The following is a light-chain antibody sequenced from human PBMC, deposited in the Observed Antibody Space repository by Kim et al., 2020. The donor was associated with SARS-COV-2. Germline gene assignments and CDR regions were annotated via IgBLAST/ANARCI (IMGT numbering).Light chain of an antibody. Sequence: DIQMTQSPASLSASVGDRVTITCRASQDIGHDLGWYQQKPGKAPKRLIYGVSSSQSGAPSRFSGSGSGTEFSLTISSLQPEDFATYYCLQLNAYPLTFGGGTKVDIK. J-gene: IGKJ4*01. CDR3: LQLNAYPLT. CDR1: QDIGHD. CDR2: GVS. V-gene: IGKV1-17*01.